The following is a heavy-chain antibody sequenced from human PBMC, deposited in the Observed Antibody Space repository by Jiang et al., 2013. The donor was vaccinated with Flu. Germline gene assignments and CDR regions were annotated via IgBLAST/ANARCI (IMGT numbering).Heavy chain of an antibody. J-gene: IGHJ5*02. CDR1: GGSITRSSYY. D-gene: IGHD6-19*01. V-gene: IGHV4-39*07. CDR3: ARDLSPTYSSGWYGDWLDP. Sequence: GSGLVKPSETLSLTCTVSGGSITRSSYYWGWIRQPPGKGLEWIGSISYSGSTYYNPSLQSRFTISADTSKNQFSLELNSLTAADTAVYYCARDLSPTYSSGWYGDWLDPWGQGTLVTVSS. CDR2: ISYSGST.